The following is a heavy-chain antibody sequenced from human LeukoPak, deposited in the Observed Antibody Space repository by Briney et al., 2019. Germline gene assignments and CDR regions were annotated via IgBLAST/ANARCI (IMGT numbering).Heavy chain of an antibody. CDR3: ARSRRFLEWFDAFDI. J-gene: IGHJ3*02. CDR1: GGSISSYY. V-gene: IGHV4-4*07. CDR2: IYTSGST. Sequence: PSETLSLTCTVSGGSISSYYWSWIRQPAGKGLEWIGRIYTSGSTNYNPSLKSRVTISVDTSKNQFSLKLSSVTAADTAVYYCARSRRFLEWFDAFDIWGQGTMVTVSS. D-gene: IGHD3-3*01.